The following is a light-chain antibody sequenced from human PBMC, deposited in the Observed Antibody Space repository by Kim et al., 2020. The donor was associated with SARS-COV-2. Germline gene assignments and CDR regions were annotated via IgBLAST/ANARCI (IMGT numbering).Light chain of an antibody. Sequence: NFMLTQPHSVSESPGKTVTISCTRSSGSIASTYVQWYQQRPGSAPTTVIYEVNQRLSGVPDRFSGSIDSSSNSASLTISGLKTEDEADYFCQSYDDSNQVFGGGTQLTVL. V-gene: IGLV6-57*03. CDR3: QSYDDSNQV. J-gene: IGLJ3*02. CDR1: SGSIASTY. CDR2: EVN.